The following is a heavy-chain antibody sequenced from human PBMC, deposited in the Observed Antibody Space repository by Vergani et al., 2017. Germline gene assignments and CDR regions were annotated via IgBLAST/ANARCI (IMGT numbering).Heavy chain of an antibody. V-gene: IGHV4-4*02. J-gene: IGHJ4*02. D-gene: IGHD3-22*01. Sequence: QVQLQESGPGLVKPSGTLSLTCAVSGGSISSSNWWSWIRQPPGKGLEWIGYIYHSGSTYYNPSLKSRVTISVDRSKNQFSLKLSSVTAADTAVYYCARAPESPYYYDSSGSNYFDYWGQGTLVTVSS. CDR3: ARAPESPYYYDSSGSNYFDY. CDR2: IYHSGST. CDR1: GGSISSSNW.